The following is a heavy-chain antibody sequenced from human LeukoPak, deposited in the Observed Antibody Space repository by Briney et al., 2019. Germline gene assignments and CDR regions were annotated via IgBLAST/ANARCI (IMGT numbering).Heavy chain of an antibody. CDR2: IYYSGST. J-gene: IGHJ3*02. V-gene: IGHV4-59*08. CDR1: GGSISSYY. Sequence: SETLSLTCTVSGGSISSYYWSWIRQPPGKGLEGIGYIYYSGSTNYNPSLKSRVTISVDTSKNQFSLKLSSVTAAGTAVYYCASSNPEGAFDIWGQGTMVTVSS. CDR3: ASSNPEGAFDI. D-gene: IGHD1-14*01.